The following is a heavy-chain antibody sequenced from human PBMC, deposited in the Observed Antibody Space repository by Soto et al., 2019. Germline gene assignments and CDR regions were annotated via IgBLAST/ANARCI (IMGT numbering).Heavy chain of an antibody. CDR1: GFTFSSHG. J-gene: IGHJ6*02. CDR2: ISHDGTNQ. CDR3: AKQTSAYCSTTPCYQARLYSALDV. V-gene: IGHV3-30*18. Sequence: QVQLVESGGGVVQPGRSLRLSCAASGFTFSSHGMHWVRQAPGKGLEWVALISHDGTNQYYADSVKGAFTISRDNSKNNLYLQVNSLRADTTALYYCAKQTSAYCSTTPCYQARLYSALDVWGQGTWVTLSS. D-gene: IGHD2-2*01.